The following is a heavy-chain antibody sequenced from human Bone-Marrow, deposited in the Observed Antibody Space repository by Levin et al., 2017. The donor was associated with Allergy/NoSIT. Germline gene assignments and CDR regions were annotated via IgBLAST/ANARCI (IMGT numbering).Heavy chain of an antibody. Sequence: SCGVSGFTFENYAMHWVRQAPGKGLEWVSGISWNNGTIGYADSVKGRFTISRDNAKNSLYLQMKSLRAEDTALYYCAKGLRRPLRPPGDALDFWGQGTKVTVSS. J-gene: IGHJ3*01. V-gene: IGHV3-9*01. CDR1: GFTFENYA. CDR2: ISWNNGTI. CDR3: AKGLRRPLRPPGDALDF. D-gene: IGHD4-17*01.